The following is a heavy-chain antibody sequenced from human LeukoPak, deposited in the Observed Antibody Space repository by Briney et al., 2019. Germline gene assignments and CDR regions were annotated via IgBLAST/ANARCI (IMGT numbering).Heavy chain of an antibody. CDR1: GYTFINYF. CDR2: ISAYNGNT. V-gene: IGHV1-18*01. Sequence: ASVKVSCKASGYTFINYFISWVRQAPGQGLEWMGWISAYNGNTNYAQKLQDRVTMTTDTSTSTAYMELSSLRSEDTAVYYCARERGEGYVPYWGQGTLVIVSS. J-gene: IGHJ4*02. D-gene: IGHD3-16*01. CDR3: ARERGEGYVPY.